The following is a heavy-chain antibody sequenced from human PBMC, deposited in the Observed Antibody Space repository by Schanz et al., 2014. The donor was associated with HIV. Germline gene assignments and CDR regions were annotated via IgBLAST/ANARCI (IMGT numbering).Heavy chain of an antibody. J-gene: IGHJ6*02. V-gene: IGHV3-33*08. D-gene: IGHD3-16*01. CDR1: GFTFSSYS. Sequence: VQLVESGGGLVKPGGSLRLSCAASGFTFSSYSLNWVRQAPGKGLEWVAVIWYDGGNKKYADSVKGRFTISRDNSKNTVYLQMNSLRPEDTAVYYCARMEQLIIGYYYGMDVWGQGTTVTVSS. CDR3: ARMEQLIIGYYYGMDV. CDR2: IWYDGGNK.